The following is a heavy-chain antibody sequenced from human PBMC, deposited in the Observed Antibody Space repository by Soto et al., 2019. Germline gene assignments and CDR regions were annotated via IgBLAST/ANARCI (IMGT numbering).Heavy chain of an antibody. V-gene: IGHV1-2*04. J-gene: IGHJ6*02. Sequence: ASVKVSCKASGYTFTGYYIHWVRPAPGQGLEWMGWINPNSGGTNYAQKFQGWVTVTSDTSIRIAYMELSRLRSADTAVYYCAPQHCDTTSCYDSDYSPYGMEVWGQGTTVTVSS. CDR2: INPNSGGT. D-gene: IGHD2-2*01. CDR3: APQHCDTTSCYDSDYSPYGMEV. CDR1: GYTFTGYY.